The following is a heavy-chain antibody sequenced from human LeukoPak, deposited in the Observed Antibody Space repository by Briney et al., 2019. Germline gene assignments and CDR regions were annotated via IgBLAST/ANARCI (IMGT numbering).Heavy chain of an antibody. CDR1: GYRFTDYW. CDR3: ARQPSREPAAFDI. Sequence: PGESLKISCKGSGYRFTDYWIAWVRQMPGKGLEWMGIIYPGDSDSRYSPSFQGQVTFSADKSISTAYLQWSSLKASDTAMYYCARQPSREPAAFDIWGQGTMVTVSS. J-gene: IGHJ3*02. CDR2: IYPGDSDS. D-gene: IGHD1-26*01. V-gene: IGHV5-51*01.